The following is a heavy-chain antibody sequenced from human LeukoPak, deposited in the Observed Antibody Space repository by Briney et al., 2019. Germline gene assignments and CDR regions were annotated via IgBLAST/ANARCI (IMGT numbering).Heavy chain of an antibody. CDR3: ARDWDAMNNCFDP. D-gene: IGHD1-26*01. V-gene: IGHV1-18*01. CDR1: GYTFTNYG. CDR2: ISTNSDIR. Sequence: ASVKVSCKASGYTFTNYGISWVRQAPGQGLEWMGWISTNSDIRTYAQTLQGRFTMTTDTATTTAYMELNNLTFDYTAVYYCARDWDAMNNCFDPWGQGTPVTVSS. J-gene: IGHJ5*02.